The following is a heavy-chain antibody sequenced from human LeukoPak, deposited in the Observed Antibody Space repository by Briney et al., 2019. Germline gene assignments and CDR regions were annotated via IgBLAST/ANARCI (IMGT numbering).Heavy chain of an antibody. D-gene: IGHD3-10*01. CDR1: GFTFSSYA. Sequence: GGSLRLSCAASGFTFSSYAMSWVRQAPGKGLEWVSAISGSGGSTYYADSVKGRFTISRDNSKNTLYLQMSSLRAEDTAVYYCAKDPLWFGEFNYWGQGTLVTVSS. CDR2: ISGSGGST. V-gene: IGHV3-23*01. CDR3: AKDPLWFGEFNY. J-gene: IGHJ4*02.